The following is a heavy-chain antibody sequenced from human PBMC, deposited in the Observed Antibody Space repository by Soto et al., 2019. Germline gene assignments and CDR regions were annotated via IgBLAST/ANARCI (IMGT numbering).Heavy chain of an antibody. CDR3: ARGSVLRYFDWLPHYYYYGMDV. Sequence: SETLSLTCAVSGGSISSGGYSWSWIRQPPGKGLEWIGYIYHSGSTYYNPSLKSRVTISVDRSKNQFSLKLSSVTAADTAVYYCARGSVLRYFDWLPHYYYYGMDVWGQGTTVTVSS. V-gene: IGHV4-30-2*01. D-gene: IGHD3-9*01. CDR2: IYHSGST. CDR1: GGSISSGGYS. J-gene: IGHJ6*02.